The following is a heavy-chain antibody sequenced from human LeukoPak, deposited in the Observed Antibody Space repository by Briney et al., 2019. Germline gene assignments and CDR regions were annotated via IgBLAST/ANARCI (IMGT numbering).Heavy chain of an antibody. J-gene: IGHJ3*02. CDR1: GFTFSSYG. V-gene: IGHV3-33*01. Sequence: GGSLRLSCAASGFTFSSYGMHWVRQAPGKGLEGVAVIWYDGSNKYYTDSVKGRFTISRDNSKNTLNLQMHSLRAADTAVYYCARRFGDDAFDIWGQGTVVTVSS. CDR3: ARRFGDDAFDI. CDR2: IWYDGSNK. D-gene: IGHD3-10*01.